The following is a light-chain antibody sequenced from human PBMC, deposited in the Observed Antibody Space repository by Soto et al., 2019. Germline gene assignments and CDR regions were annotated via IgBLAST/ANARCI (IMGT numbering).Light chain of an antibody. Sequence: PGDSATLSCRASQSITSNYLAWYQQMPGRAPRLLIYGASNRATGVPDRFIGSGSGTDFTLTISRLEPEDFAVFYCQQYYDSITFGQGTRLEI. CDR3: QQYYDSIT. CDR1: QSITSNY. CDR2: GAS. J-gene: IGKJ5*01. V-gene: IGKV3-20*01.